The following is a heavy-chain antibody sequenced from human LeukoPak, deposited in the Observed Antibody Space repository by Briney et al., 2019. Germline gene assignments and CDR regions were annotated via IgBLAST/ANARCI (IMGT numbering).Heavy chain of an antibody. V-gene: IGHV3-23*01. Sequence: PGGSLRLSCAASGFPFSDYSMNWVRQAPGKGLEWVSAISGSGARTYYAGSVKGRFTISRDTSKNTLYLQMNSLRAEDTAVYYCAKDMGEDGSYYLDYWGQGTLVTVSS. D-gene: IGHD1-26*01. J-gene: IGHJ4*02. CDR1: GFPFSDYS. CDR3: AKDMGEDGSYYLDY. CDR2: ISGSGART.